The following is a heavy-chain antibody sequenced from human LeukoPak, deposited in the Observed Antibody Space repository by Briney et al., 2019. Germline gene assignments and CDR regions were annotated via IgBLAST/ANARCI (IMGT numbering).Heavy chain of an antibody. CDR1: GGSISSGSYY. J-gene: IGHJ4*02. D-gene: IGHD5-18*01. CDR2: IYTSGST. V-gene: IGHV4-61*02. Sequence: PSETLSLTCTVSGGSISSGSYYWSWIRQPAGKGLEWIGRIYTSGSTNYNPSLKSRVTISVDTSKNRFSLKLSSVTAADTAVYYCASGYSYGYYDYWGQGTLVTVSS. CDR3: ASGYSYGYYDY.